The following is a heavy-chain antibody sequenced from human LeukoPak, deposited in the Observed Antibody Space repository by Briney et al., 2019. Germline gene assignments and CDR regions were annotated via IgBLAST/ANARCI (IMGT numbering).Heavy chain of an antibody. CDR1: GFTFSSCA. D-gene: IGHD3-10*01. V-gene: IGHV3-23*01. CDR2: ISGSGDSR. J-gene: IGHJ3*02. CDR3: ARVATMVRVPLDALDI. Sequence: GGSLRLSCAASGFTFSSCAMSWVRQAPGKGLEWVSLISGSGDSRYYADSVKGRFTTSRDNAKNSLYLQMNSLRVEDTAVYYCARVATMVRVPLDALDIWGQGTMVSVSS.